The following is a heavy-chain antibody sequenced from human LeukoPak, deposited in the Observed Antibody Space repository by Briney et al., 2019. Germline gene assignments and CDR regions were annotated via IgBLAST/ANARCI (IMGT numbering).Heavy chain of an antibody. J-gene: IGHJ4*02. Sequence: GGSLRLSCAASGFTFRSYGMSWVRQAPGKGLEWVSSISGSGGSTYLADSVKGRFTISRDNSKNTLYLQMNSQRAEDTAVYYCAKDFRRGGPFDYWGQGTLVTVSS. CDR1: GFTFRSYG. V-gene: IGHV3-23*01. CDR2: ISGSGGST. CDR3: AKDFRRGGPFDY. D-gene: IGHD3-16*01.